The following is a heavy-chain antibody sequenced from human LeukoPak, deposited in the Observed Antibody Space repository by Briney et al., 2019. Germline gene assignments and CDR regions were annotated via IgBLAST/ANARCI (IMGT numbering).Heavy chain of an antibody. CDR3: ATWDTGMVNH. Sequence: VGSLRLSCAASGFTSSDYYMTGIPEAPGRGLEWVSYISISDNTIYYADSLKGRSTISRDNAKTTLYLQMNSLRAEDTAVYYFATWDTGMVNHWGQGTLVTVSS. V-gene: IGHV3-11*04. CDR1: GFTSSDYY. D-gene: IGHD5-18*01. CDR2: ISISDNTI. J-gene: IGHJ5*02.